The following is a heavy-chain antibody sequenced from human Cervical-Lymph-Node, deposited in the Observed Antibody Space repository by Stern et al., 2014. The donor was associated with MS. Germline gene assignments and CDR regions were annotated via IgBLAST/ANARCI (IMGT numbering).Heavy chain of an antibody. J-gene: IGHJ4*02. CDR2: IYPGDSYT. D-gene: IGHD6-13*01. CDR3: ARRPYSSSPLRFDY. V-gene: IGHV5-51*01. CDR1: GYSFTSYW. Sequence: EVQLVESGAEVKKPGESLKISCKGSGYSFTSYWIGWVRQMPGKGLEWMGVIYPGDSYTTYSPSFQGKFTISADKSISTAYLQWSSLKASDTAMYYCARRPYSSSPLRFDYWGQGTLVTVSS.